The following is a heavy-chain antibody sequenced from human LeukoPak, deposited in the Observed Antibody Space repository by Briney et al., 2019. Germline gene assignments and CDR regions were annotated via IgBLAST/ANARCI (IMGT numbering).Heavy chain of an antibody. Sequence: PSETLSLTCTVSGGSISGYYWSWIRQPPGKGLEWIGYIYYSGSTNYNPSLKSRVTISVDTSKNQFSLKLSSVTAADTAAYYCARWDDYGDLFDYGGQGTLVTVSS. V-gene: IGHV4-59*01. CDR2: IYYSGST. CDR1: GGSISGYY. J-gene: IGHJ4*02. D-gene: IGHD4-17*01. CDR3: ARWDDYGDLFDY.